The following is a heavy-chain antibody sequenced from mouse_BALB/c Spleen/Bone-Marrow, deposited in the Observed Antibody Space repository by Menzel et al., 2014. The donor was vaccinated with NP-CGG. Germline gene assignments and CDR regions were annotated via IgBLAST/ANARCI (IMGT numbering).Heavy chain of an antibody. Sequence: EVKLEESGGDLVKSGGSLKLSCAASGFTFSSYSMSWVRQIPEKRLEWVATISSGGGNIYYPDSVKGRFTISRDNAKNNLYLQMSSLRSEDTALYYCVRSSPFFNGKGGDYAMDYWGQGPQSPSPQ. D-gene: IGHD2-1*01. J-gene: IGHJ4*01. CDR1: GFTFSSYS. CDR3: VRSSPFFNGKGGDYAMDY. CDR2: ISSGGGNI. V-gene: IGHV5-9*03.